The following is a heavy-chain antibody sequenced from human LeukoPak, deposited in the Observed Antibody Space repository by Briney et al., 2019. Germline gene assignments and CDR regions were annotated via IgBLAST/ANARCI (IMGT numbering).Heavy chain of an antibody. CDR3: ARQKLRHFDY. J-gene: IGHJ4*02. D-gene: IGHD3-10*01. CDR1: GGSISSSSYY. Sequence: SETLSLTCAVSGGSISSSSYYWGWIRQPPGKGLEWIGSIYYSGSTYYNPSLKSRVTISVDTSKNQFSLKLSSVTAADTAVYYCARQKLRHFDYWGQGTLVTVSS. CDR2: IYYSGST. V-gene: IGHV4-39*01.